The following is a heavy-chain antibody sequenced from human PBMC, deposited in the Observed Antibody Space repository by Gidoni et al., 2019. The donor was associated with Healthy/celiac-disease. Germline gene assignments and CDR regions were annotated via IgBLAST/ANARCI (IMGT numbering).Heavy chain of an antibody. J-gene: IGHJ2*01. CDR3: ARTDGDYESGWYFDL. CDR1: GGSISSGSYY. CDR2: IYTSGST. D-gene: IGHD4-17*01. V-gene: IGHV4-61*02. Sequence: QVQLQESGPGLVKPSQTLSLTCTVSGGSISSGSYYWSWIRQPAGKGLEWIGRIYTSGSTNYNPSLKSRVTISVDTSKNQFSLKLSSVTAADTAVYYCARTDGDYESGWYFDLWGRGTLVTVSS.